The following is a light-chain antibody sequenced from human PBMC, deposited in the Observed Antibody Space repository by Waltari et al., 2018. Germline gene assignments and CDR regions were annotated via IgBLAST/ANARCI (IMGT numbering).Light chain of an antibody. J-gene: IGLJ2*01. Sequence: SNELTQPPSVSVSPGHTARITCSGDALSRKYDYWCQQKSGQATVLVIYDDTKRPSGLPERFSGSTAGTMATLTISGAQVDDEAAYYCYTTDSSGNPIIGGGTKLTVL. CDR2: DDT. CDR3: YTTDSSGNPI. V-gene: IGLV3-10*01. CDR1: ALSRKY.